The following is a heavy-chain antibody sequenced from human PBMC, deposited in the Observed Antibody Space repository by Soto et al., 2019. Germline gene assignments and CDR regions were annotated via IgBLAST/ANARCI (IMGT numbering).Heavy chain of an antibody. Sequence: ASLKVSCKASGYTFTSYWISWVRQAPGQGLEWMGWISAYNGNTNYAQKLQGRVTMTTDTSTSTAYMELRSLRSDDTAVYYCAREMGSSWSDAFDIWGQGTMVTVSS. CDR2: ISAYNGNT. J-gene: IGHJ3*02. D-gene: IGHD6-13*01. CDR3: AREMGSSWSDAFDI. CDR1: GYTFTSYW. V-gene: IGHV1-18*04.